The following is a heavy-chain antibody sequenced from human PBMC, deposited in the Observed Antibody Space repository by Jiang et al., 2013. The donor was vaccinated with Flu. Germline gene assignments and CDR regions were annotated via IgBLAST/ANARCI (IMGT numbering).Heavy chain of an antibody. V-gene: IGHV4-61*02. Sequence: PGLVKPSQTLSLTCTVSGGSITSGSYFWSWIRQSAGKGLEWLGRIYISGTTNYNPSLKSRVTISIDTSKNQFSLELRSVTAADTAVYYCAREAPGYGDVQWGQGTLVTVSS. D-gene: IGHD4-17*01. CDR3: AREAPGYGDVQ. J-gene: IGHJ4*02. CDR2: IYISGTT. CDR1: GGSITSGSYF.